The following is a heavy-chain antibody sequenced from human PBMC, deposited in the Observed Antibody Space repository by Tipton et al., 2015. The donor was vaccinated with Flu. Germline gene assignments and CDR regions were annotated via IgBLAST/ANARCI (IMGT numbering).Heavy chain of an antibody. V-gene: IGHV3-30-3*01. J-gene: IGHJ4*02. Sequence: SLRLSCAASGFTFSSYAMHWVRQAPGKGLEWVAVISYDGNNKYYADSVKGRFTISRDNSKNTLYLQMNSLRAEDTAVYYCARDLDILTGYYIGSFDYWGQGTLVTVSS. D-gene: IGHD3-9*01. CDR2: ISYDGNNK. CDR3: ARDLDILTGYYIGSFDY. CDR1: GFTFSSYA.